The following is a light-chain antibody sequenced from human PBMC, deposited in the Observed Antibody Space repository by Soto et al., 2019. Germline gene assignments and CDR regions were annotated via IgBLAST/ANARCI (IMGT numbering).Light chain of an antibody. CDR1: SSNIGSNS. J-gene: IGLJ2*01. V-gene: IGLV1-47*01. CDR2: SNS. CDR3: AAWDDSLSGVV. Sequence: QSVLTQPPSASGTPGQRATISCSGSSSNIGSNSVHWYQQLPGTAPKLLIYSNSQRPSGVPERISGSKSGTSASLAISGLRSEDEADYYCAAWDDSLSGVVFGGGTKLTVL.